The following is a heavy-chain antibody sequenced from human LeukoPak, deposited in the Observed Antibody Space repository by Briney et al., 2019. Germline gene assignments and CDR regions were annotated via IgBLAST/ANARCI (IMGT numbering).Heavy chain of an antibody. Sequence: SVKVSCKASGGTFSSYAISWVRQAPGQGLEWVGRIIPILGIANYAQKFQGRVTITADKPTSTAYMELSSLRSEDTAVYYWARSVEMATIVDYYYYGMDVWGQGTTVTVSS. D-gene: IGHD5-24*01. V-gene: IGHV1-69*04. J-gene: IGHJ6*02. CDR1: GGTFSSYA. CDR3: ARSVEMATIVDYYYYGMDV. CDR2: IIPILGIA.